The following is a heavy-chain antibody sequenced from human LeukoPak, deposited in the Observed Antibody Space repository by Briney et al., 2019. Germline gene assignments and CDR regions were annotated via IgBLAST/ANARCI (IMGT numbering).Heavy chain of an antibody. CDR2: IHASGTT. D-gene: IGHD5-12*01. V-gene: IGHV4-4*07. J-gene: IGHJ4*02. CDR1: GGSIGNYH. CDR3: ARRDTNSGWSFDL. Sequence: SETLSLTCSVSGGSIGNYHWSWIRQPAGKGLEWIGQIHASGTTNYYPPLKSRLTMSIHTPENQVSLTVTSVTAADSALHYCARRDTNSGWSFDLWGQGALVLVSS.